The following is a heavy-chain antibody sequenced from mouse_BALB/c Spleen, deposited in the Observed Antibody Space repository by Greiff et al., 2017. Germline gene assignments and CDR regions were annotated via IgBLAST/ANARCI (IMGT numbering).Heavy chain of an antibody. CDR3: ARSGVLYAMDY. J-gene: IGHJ4*01. Sequence: QVQLKESGPELVRPGASVKMSCKASGYTFTSYWMHWVKQRPGQGLEWIGMIDPSNSETWLNQKFKDKATMNVDEPSNTAYMQLSSLTSEDSTVYYFARSGVLYAMDYWGQGTSVTVSS. V-gene: IGHV1S127*01. CDR1: GYTFTSYW. CDR2: IDPSNSET. D-gene: IGHD3-1*01.